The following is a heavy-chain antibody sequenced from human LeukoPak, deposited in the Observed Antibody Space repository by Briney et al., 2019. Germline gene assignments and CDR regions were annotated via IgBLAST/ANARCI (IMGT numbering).Heavy chain of an antibody. V-gene: IGHV3-21*01. Sequence: GGSLRLSCAASGFTFSSYSMNWVRQAPGKGLEWVSFISSSDSYIYYADLVKGRFTISRDSAKNSLYLQMDSLRAEDTAVYYCARDRDWSVLYDASDIWGQGTMVTVSS. CDR2: ISSSDSYI. J-gene: IGHJ3*02. CDR1: GFTFSSYS. D-gene: IGHD3/OR15-3a*01. CDR3: ARDRDWSVLYDASDI.